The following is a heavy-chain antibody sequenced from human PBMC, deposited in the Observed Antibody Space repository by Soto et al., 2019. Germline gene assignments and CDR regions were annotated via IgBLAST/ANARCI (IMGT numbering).Heavy chain of an antibody. Sequence: QVQLVESGGGVVQPGRSLRLSCAASGFTFSSYAMHWVRQAPGKGLEWVAVISYDGSNKYYADSGKGRFTISRDNSKTTLYLQLNSLRAEDTAVYYCARGSLRYFDWTNVDYWGQGTLVTVSS. CDR2: ISYDGSNK. CDR1: GFTFSSYA. V-gene: IGHV3-30-3*01. D-gene: IGHD3-9*01. CDR3: ARGSLRYFDWTNVDY. J-gene: IGHJ4*02.